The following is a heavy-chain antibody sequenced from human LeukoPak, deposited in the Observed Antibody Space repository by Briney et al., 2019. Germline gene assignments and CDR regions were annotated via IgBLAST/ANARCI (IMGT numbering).Heavy chain of an antibody. CDR1: GGSVSNYY. CDR2: IYYGGST. V-gene: IGHV4-59*08. D-gene: IGHD6-25*01. J-gene: IGHJ4*02. Sequence: ETLSLTCTVSGGSVSNYYWSWIRQPPGKGLEWIAYIYYGGSTVYNPSLTSRVTVSVDTSKNQLSLELTSVTAADTAVYYCARHTKSRSGGDFDSWGQGTLVTVSS. CDR3: ARHTKSRSGGDFDS.